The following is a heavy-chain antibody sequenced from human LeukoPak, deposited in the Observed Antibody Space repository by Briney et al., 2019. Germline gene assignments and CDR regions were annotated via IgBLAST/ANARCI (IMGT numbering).Heavy chain of an antibody. J-gene: IGHJ4*02. CDR1: GFTFSDYY. D-gene: IGHD6-13*01. CDR3: ARESRGSWTIYGL. Sequence: GGSLRLSCAASGFTFSDYYMSWIRQAPGKGLEWLSYISSRGSGIFYADSVKGRFTVSRDNAKNSLYLEVSGLRAEDTAVYYCARESRGSWTIYGLWGQGTLVTVSP. V-gene: IGHV3-11*01. CDR2: ISSRGSGI.